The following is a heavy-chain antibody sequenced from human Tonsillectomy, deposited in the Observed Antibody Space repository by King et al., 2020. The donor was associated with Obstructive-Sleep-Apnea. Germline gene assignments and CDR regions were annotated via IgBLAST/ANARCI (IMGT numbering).Heavy chain of an antibody. J-gene: IGHJ4*02. CDR1: GGSISSSSYY. CDR2: IYYSGGT. D-gene: IGHD5/OR15-5a*01. V-gene: IGHV4-39*07. CDR3: ARGSTGARFDY. Sequence: QLQESGPGLVKPSETLSLTCTVSGGSISSSSYYWGWIRQPPGKGLEWIGTIYYSGGTYYNPSLKSRFTISVDTSKNHFSLRLSSVTAADTAVYYCARGSTGARFDYWGQGTLVTVSS.